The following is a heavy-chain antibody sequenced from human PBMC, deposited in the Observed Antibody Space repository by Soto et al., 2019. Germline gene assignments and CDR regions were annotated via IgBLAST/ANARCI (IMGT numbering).Heavy chain of an antibody. Sequence: QVQLVQSGAEVRKPGASVKASCKASGYTFTKYGITWVRQAPGQGLEWLGWISGDNGNTNFAQRLKDRVTMTTDTSTTTAYMELRSLRRDDTAIYYCARVASLIPIFHGLDAWGQGTTVTVSS. J-gene: IGHJ6*02. CDR3: ARVASLIPIFHGLDA. V-gene: IGHV1-18*04. CDR2: ISGDNGNT. D-gene: IGHD3-3*01. CDR1: GYTFTKYG.